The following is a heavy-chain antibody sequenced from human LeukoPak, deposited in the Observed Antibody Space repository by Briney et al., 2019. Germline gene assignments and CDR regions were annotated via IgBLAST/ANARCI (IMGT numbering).Heavy chain of an antibody. CDR2: ITTSGRII. Sequence: PGGSLRLSCAASGFTFSSSYMNWVRQAPGKGLEWVSYITTSGRIIYYADSVKGRFTISRDNAKNSLYLQMNSLRAEDTAVYYCARGEDYGTNSFDYWGQGTLVTVSS. V-gene: IGHV3-48*03. D-gene: IGHD4-17*01. J-gene: IGHJ4*02. CDR3: ARGEDYGTNSFDY. CDR1: GFTFSSSY.